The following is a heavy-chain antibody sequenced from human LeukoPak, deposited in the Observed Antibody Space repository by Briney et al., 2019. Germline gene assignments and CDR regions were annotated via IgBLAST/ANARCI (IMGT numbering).Heavy chain of an antibody. Sequence: PGWSLRLSCAAFGLTFTSDYMSWVRQAPGKGLEWVSLSSSRHDTHYTDSVKGRFTISRDNSKNTLYLQMNSLRAEDTAVYYCAKGVHSATVVARGLEGADYWGQGTLVTVSS. J-gene: IGHJ4*02. CDR3: AKGVHSATVVARGLEGADY. CDR1: GLTFTSDY. CDR2: SSSRHDT. D-gene: IGHD3-22*01. V-gene: IGHV3-66*03.